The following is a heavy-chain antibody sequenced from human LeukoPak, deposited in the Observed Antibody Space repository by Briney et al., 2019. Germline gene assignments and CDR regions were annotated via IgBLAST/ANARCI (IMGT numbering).Heavy chain of an antibody. Sequence: GESLRLSREASGFTFSTYWMHWVRQTPGKGLDWVSRISSSGTSSTYADSVKGRFTISRDNAKNTLYLQMSSLKAEDTSVYYCVREFRITVAGVSRRFFDYWGQGTLVTVSS. CDR1: GFTFSTYW. V-gene: IGHV3-74*01. CDR3: VREFRITVAGVSRRFFDY. CDR2: ISSSGTSS. D-gene: IGHD6-19*01. J-gene: IGHJ4*02.